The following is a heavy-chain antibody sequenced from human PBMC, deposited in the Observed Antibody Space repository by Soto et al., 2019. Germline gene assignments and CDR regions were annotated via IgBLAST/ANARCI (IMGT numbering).Heavy chain of an antibody. CDR2: TFYRSKWSN. CDR3: ARAPPSGYCFDY. CDR1: GDSVSSNSVA. V-gene: IGHV6-1*01. D-gene: IGHD1-26*01. Sequence: QTLSPTFAISGDSVSSNSVAWKWIRQSPSRGLEWLGRTFYRSKWSNDYAVSVRGRMTINSDTSKNQFSLHLNSVTPEDTAVYYCARAPPSGYCFDYWGQGIPVTVSS. J-gene: IGHJ4*02.